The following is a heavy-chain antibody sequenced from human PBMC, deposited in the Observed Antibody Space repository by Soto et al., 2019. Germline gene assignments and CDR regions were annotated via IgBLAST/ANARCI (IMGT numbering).Heavy chain of an antibody. CDR2: IHYSGST. V-gene: IGHV4-59*01. J-gene: IGHJ3*02. Sequence: PSENLLLTCTVSGGSISTYYWNWIRQTPGTGLEWIGYIHYSGSTNYNPSLTSRVTISVDTSKNQFSLKLSSVTAADTAVYYCARVPTTVTTRGRAFDIWGQGTMVTVS. CDR3: ARVPTTVTTRGRAFDI. CDR1: GGSISTYY. D-gene: IGHD4-17*01.